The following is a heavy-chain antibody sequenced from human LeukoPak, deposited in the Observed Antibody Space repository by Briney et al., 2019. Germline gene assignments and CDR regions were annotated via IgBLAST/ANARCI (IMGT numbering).Heavy chain of an antibody. CDR1: GGSFSGYY. CDR2: INHSGST. J-gene: IGHJ4*02. D-gene: IGHD3-16*02. V-gene: IGHV4-34*01. Sequence: SETLSLTCAVYGGSFSGYYWSWIRQPPGKGLEWIGEINHSGSTNYNPSLKSRVTISVDTSKNQFSLKLSSVTAADTAVYYCARHEPPTIYRGKASYFDYWGQGTLVTVSS. CDR3: ARHEPPTIYRGKASYFDY.